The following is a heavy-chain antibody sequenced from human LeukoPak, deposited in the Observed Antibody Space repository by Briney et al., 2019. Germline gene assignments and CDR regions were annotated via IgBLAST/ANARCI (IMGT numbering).Heavy chain of an antibody. CDR2: ISGSGGST. V-gene: IGHV3-23*01. CDR3: AKGVNYYGSGSYVNWFDP. Sequence: GGSLRLSCAASGFTFSHYGMTWVRQAPGKGLEWVSAISGSGGSTYYAGSVKGRFTISRDNSKNTLYLQMNSLRAEDTAVYYCAKGVNYYGSGSYVNWFDPWGQGTLVTVSS. J-gene: IGHJ5*02. CDR1: GFTFSHYG. D-gene: IGHD3-10*01.